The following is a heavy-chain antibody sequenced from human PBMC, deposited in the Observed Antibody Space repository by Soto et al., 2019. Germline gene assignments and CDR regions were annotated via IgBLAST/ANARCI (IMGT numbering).Heavy chain of an antibody. CDR2: VNLSGGST. D-gene: IGHD6-13*01. CDR1: GYTFTSYY. J-gene: IGHJ3*02. CDR3: AREVAADGTFREDVFDI. V-gene: IGHV1-46*01. Sequence: ASVKVSCKASGYTFTSYYMHWVRQAPGQGLEWMGVVNLSGGSTNYAQKFQGRVTMTADESTITAYLELSSLKQDDTAVYYCAREVAADGTFREDVFDIWGQGTLVTVSS.